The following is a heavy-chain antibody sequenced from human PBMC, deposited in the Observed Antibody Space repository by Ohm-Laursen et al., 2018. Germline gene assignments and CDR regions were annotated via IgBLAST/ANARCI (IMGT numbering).Heavy chain of an antibody. J-gene: IGHJ4*02. CDR1: GYTLTELS. V-gene: IGHV1-24*01. CDR3: ATGGVVPAAIWD. D-gene: IGHD2-2*01. Sequence: ALVKVSCKVSGYTLTELSMHWVRQAPGEGLEWMGGLDPEDGETIYAQKFQGRVTMTEDTSTDTAYMELNSLRSEDTAVYYCATGGVVPAAIWDWGQGTLVTVSS. CDR2: LDPEDGET.